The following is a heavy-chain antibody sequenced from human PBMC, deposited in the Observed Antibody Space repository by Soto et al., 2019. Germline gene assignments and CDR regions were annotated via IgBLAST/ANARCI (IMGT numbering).Heavy chain of an antibody. J-gene: IGHJ4*02. CDR1: GVNVLSYW. V-gene: IGHV3-7*01. CDR2: VKEDGSEL. CDR3: ARDIGFDYVN. D-gene: IGHD3-16*01. Sequence: PGGSLRLSCAVSGVNVLSYWMSWVRQAPGKGLEWVASVKEDGSELYYLHSVRGRFSMTRDSAGNALHLTMNYLSAEDTGVYFCARDIGFDYVNWGQGIPVTVSS.